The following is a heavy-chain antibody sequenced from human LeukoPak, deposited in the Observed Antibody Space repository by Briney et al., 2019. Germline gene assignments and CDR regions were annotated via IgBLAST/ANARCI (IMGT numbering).Heavy chain of an antibody. V-gene: IGHV1-2*02. CDR2: INLNSGGT. CDR3: ARDWFVDSGDDPFPFDY. CDR1: GYTFTGFY. J-gene: IGHJ4*02. Sequence: ASVKVSCKASGYTFTGFYIHWVRQAPGQGLEWMGWINLNSGGTNYAQKFQGRVTMTRDTSISTAYMELSRLTSDDTAIYYCARDWFVDSGDDPFPFDYWGQGTLVSVSS. D-gene: IGHD5-12*01.